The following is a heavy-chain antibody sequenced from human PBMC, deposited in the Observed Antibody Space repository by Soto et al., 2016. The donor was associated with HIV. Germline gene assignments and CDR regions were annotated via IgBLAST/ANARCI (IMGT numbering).Heavy chain of an antibody. CDR3: AKDLGNTIGQTGD. D-gene: IGHD1-1*01. Sequence: EVQLLESGGGLVQPGGSLRLSCTASGLIFNNYAMSWVRQAPGKGLEWVSSIHGSGDTAYYADSVKGRFIISRDNFRNTLFLQMNNLRVKDTATYYCAKDLGNTIGQTGDWGQGTLVIVSS. CDR1: GLIFNNYA. CDR2: IHGSGDTA. V-gene: IGHV3-23*01. J-gene: IGHJ4*02.